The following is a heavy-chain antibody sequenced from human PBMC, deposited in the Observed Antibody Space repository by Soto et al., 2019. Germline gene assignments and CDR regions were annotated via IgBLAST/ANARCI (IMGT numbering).Heavy chain of an antibody. CDR1: AYTFTNSG. Sequence: ASVKVSCKTSAYTFTNSGICWVRQAPGQGLEWMGWISTYNGNTNHAQRFQGRVTMTKDTSTSTAYMELGSLTSDDTAVYYCGLGTRTFDLWGQGTLVTVSS. CDR2: ISTYNGNT. J-gene: IGHJ4*02. CDR3: GLGTRTFDL. D-gene: IGHD1-1*01. V-gene: IGHV1-18*04.